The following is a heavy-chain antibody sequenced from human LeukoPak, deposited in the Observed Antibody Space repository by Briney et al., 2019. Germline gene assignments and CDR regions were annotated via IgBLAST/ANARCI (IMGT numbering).Heavy chain of an antibody. CDR1: GGSISSSTYF. Sequence: SETLSLTCTVSGGSISSSTYFWGWIRQPPGKGLEWIATIYYSGSTYYNPSLKSRVTISVDTSKNHFSLKLGSVTAADTAVYYCARLVGIAAHHFDYWGQGNLVTVSS. CDR3: ARLVGIAAHHFDY. CDR2: IYYSGST. D-gene: IGHD6-25*01. V-gene: IGHV4-39*02. J-gene: IGHJ4*02.